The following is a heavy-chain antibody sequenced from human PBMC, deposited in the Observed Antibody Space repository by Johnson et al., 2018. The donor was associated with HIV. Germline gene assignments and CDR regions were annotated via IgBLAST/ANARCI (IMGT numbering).Heavy chain of an antibody. J-gene: IGHJ3*02. D-gene: IGHD6-13*01. CDR1: GFTFSTYA. CDR2: ISSNGGRT. CDR3: ATSTVSVSSSWYHLEMAFDI. V-gene: IGHV3-64*01. Sequence: EVQLVESGGGVVRPGRSLSLSCTASGFTFSTYAMHWVRQAPGKGLEYVSAISSNGGRTYYANSVKGRFTISRDNSKNTLYLQIGSLRAEDMAVYYCATSTVSVSSSWYHLEMAFDIWGQWTMVTVSS.